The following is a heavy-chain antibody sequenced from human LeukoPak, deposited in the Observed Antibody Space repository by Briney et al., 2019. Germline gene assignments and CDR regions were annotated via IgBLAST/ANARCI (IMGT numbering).Heavy chain of an antibody. Sequence: SETLSLTCTVSGGSISSSRYYWGWDRQPPGTGLEWIGIIYYSGSTYYNPSLKSRVTISVDTSKNQFSLKLSSVTAADTAVYYCARDLTTVTPDYWGQGTLVTVSS. V-gene: IGHV4-39*07. CDR2: IYYSGST. CDR3: ARDLTTVTPDY. J-gene: IGHJ4*02. D-gene: IGHD4-17*01. CDR1: GGSISSSRYY.